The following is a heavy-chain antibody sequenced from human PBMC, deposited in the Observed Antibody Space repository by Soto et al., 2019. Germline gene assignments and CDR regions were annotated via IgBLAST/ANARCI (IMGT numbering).Heavy chain of an antibody. CDR3: ARGGLYAYYQDN. Sequence: EVQLVESGGGLVQPGGSLRLSCAAPGFTFSTYWMHWVRQAPGEGLVWVSRIKGDESTTNYADSVKGRFTVSRDNARNTLYLQINSLRPEDTAIYYCARGGLYAYYQDNWGQGTLVTVSS. CDR2: IKGDESTT. D-gene: IGHD3-16*01. CDR1: GFTFSTYW. J-gene: IGHJ4*02. V-gene: IGHV3-74*01.